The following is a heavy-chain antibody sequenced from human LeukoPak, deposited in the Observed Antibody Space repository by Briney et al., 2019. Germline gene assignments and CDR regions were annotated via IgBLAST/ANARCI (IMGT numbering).Heavy chain of an antibody. CDR2: IRYDGITK. D-gene: IGHD3-9*01. CDR1: GFTFSNHG. Sequence: GGTLRLSCAASGFTFSNHGMHWVRQAPGKGLEWVAFIRYDGITKYYADSVKGRFTISRDNSKNTLYLQMNSLRPEDTAVYYCAKTGSRGGTFRPSYYYYYMDVWGEGTTVTISS. CDR3: AKTGSRGGTFRPSYYYYYMDV. V-gene: IGHV3-30*02. J-gene: IGHJ6*03.